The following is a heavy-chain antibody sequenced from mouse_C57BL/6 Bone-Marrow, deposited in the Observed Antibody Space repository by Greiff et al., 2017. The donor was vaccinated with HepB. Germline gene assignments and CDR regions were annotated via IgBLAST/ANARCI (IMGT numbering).Heavy chain of an antibody. CDR2: IDPEDGET. CDR3: ARGFIWSYFDY. J-gene: IGHJ2*01. V-gene: IGHV14-2*01. CDR1: GFNIKDYY. Sequence: EVQLQQSGAELVKPGASVKLSCTASGFNIKDYYMHWVKQRTEQGLEWIGRIDPEDGETKYAQNFQGKATITADTSSNTAYLQLSSLTSEDTAVSYCARGFIWSYFDYGGQGTALTVSS. D-gene: IGHD1-1*02.